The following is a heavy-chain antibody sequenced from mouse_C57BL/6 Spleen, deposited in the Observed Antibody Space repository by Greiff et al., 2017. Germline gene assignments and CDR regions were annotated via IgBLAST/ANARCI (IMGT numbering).Heavy chain of an antibody. J-gene: IGHJ2*01. CDR2: IYPGDGDT. V-gene: IGHV1-82*01. CDR3: ARGKITTVAFDY. CDR1: GYAFSSSW. Sequence: HVQLQQSGPELVKPGASVKISCKASGYAFSSSWMNWVKQRPGKGLEWIGRIYPGDGDTNYNGKFKGKATLTADKSSSTAYMQLSSLTSEDSAVYFCARGKITTVAFDYWGQGTTLTVSS. D-gene: IGHD1-1*01.